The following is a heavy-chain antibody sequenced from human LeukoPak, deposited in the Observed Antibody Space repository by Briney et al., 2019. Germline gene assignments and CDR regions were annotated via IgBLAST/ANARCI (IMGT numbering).Heavy chain of an antibody. V-gene: IGHV4-39*01. Sequence: SETLSLTCTVSGGSISSSSYYWGWIRQPPGKGLEWIGSIYYSGSTYYNPSLKSRVTISVDTSKNQFSLKLSSVTAADTAVYYCATTNSSGSLTLDYWGQGTLVTVSS. J-gene: IGHJ4*02. CDR1: GGSISSSSYY. CDR2: IYYSGST. D-gene: IGHD6-19*01. CDR3: ATTNSSGSLTLDY.